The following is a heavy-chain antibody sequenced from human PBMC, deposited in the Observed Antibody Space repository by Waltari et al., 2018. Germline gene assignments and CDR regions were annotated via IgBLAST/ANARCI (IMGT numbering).Heavy chain of an antibody. Sequence: ELQLVETGGGLVKPGGSLTLSCTASGFIFANYSMNWVRQAPGKGLEWVAVVGSGTGNGYYADSVRGRFTTSRDDAKNSMFLQMKSLRAEDTGVYYCARDSGYGYGGDMDVWGKGTSVTVSS. CDR3: ARDSGYGYGGDMDV. J-gene: IGHJ6*03. V-gene: IGHV3-21*02. CDR2: VGSGTGNG. D-gene: IGHD5-18*01. CDR1: GFIFANYS.